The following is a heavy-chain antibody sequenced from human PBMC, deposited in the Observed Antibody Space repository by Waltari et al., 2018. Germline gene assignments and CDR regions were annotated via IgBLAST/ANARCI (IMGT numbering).Heavy chain of an antibody. J-gene: IGHJ5*02. CDR3: TRSPGFGP. Sequence: EVQLVESGGGLVQPGGSLKLSCAASGFIFSGSPIHGVRPASGKGLEWVGRIGNQGNTYATVYTESVKGRFTISRDDSKNTAYLQMNSLKIEDTAFYYCTRSPGFGPWGQGTLVTVSS. CDR1: GFIFSGSP. CDR2: IGNQGNTYAT. V-gene: IGHV3-73*02.